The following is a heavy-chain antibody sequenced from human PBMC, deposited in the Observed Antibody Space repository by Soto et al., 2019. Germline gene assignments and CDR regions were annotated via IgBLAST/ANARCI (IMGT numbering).Heavy chain of an antibody. J-gene: IGHJ6*02. CDR3: ARDQPDIVVVVAVTRLYYYGMDV. V-gene: IGHV1-69*01. CDR2: IIPIFGTA. D-gene: IGHD2-15*01. CDR1: GGTFSSYA. Sequence: ASVKVSCKASGGTFSSYAISWVRQAPGQGLEWMGGIIPIFGTANYAQKFQGRVTITADESTSTAYMELSSLRSEDTAVYYCARDQPDIVVVVAVTRLYYYGMDVWGQGTTVTVSS.